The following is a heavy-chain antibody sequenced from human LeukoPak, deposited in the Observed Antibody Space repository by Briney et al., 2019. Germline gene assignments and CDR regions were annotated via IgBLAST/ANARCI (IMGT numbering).Heavy chain of an antibody. D-gene: IGHD3-9*01. J-gene: IGHJ3*02. CDR2: ISGSADSGSSGST. Sequence: PGGSLRLSCAASGFTFYSYAMSWVRQAPGKGLEWVSAISGSADSGSSGSTYYVDSVKGRFTISRDNSKNTLYLQMNSLRAEDTALYYCAKFGDDSLTDIWGQGTMVTVSS. CDR1: GFTFYSYA. V-gene: IGHV3-23*01. CDR3: AKFGDDSLTDI.